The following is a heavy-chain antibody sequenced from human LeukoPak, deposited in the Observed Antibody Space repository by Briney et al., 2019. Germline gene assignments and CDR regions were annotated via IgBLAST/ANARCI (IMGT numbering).Heavy chain of an antibody. CDR1: VGSISSSSYY. V-gene: IGHV4-39*01. CDR2: IYYSGST. CDR3: ARRFLEWSDSFDY. D-gene: IGHD3-3*01. J-gene: IGHJ4*02. Sequence: SETLSLTCTPSVGSISSSSYYWGWIRQPPGKGLEWIGSIYYSGSTYYNPSLKIRVTISVDTSKNQFSLKLSSVTAADTAVYYCARRFLEWSDSFDYWGQGTLVTVSS.